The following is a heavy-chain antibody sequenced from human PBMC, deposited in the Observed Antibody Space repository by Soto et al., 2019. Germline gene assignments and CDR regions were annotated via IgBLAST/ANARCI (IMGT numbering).Heavy chain of an antibody. V-gene: IGHV4-59*08. CDR1: GGSISSYY. D-gene: IGHD6-6*01. CDR3: ARRIRSAAFDI. CDR2: IYYSGST. Sequence: PSETLSLTCTVSGGSISSYYWSWIRQPPGKGLEWIGYIYYSGSTNYNPSLKSRVTISVDTSKNQFSLKLRSVTAADTAVYYCARRIRSAAFDIWGQGTMVTVSS. J-gene: IGHJ3*02.